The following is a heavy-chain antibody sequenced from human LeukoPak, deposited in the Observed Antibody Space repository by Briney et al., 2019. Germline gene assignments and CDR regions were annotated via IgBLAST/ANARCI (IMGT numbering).Heavy chain of an antibody. CDR1: GYIFSGYY. J-gene: IGHJ4*02. CDR2: INPNSGDI. V-gene: IGHV1-2*02. D-gene: IGHD1-26*01. CDR3: ARGLLVGATVGYYFDY. Sequence: ASVKVSCKASGYIFSGYYMHWVRQAPGQGLEWMGWINPNSGDINYAQKLQGRVTMTTDTSTSTAYMELRSLRSDDTAVYYCARGLLVGATVGYYFDYWGQGTLVTVSS.